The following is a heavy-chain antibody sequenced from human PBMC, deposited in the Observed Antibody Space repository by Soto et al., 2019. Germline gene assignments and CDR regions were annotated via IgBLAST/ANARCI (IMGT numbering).Heavy chain of an antibody. V-gene: IGHV1-2*04. CDR3: ARARRYYDFWSGYPRPYYFDY. D-gene: IGHD3-3*01. J-gene: IGHJ4*02. CDR1: GYTFTGYY. Sequence: ASVKVSCKASGYTFTGYYMHWVRQAPGQGLEWMGWINPNSGGTNYAQKFQGWVTMTRDTSISTAYMELRSLRSDDTAVYYCARARRYYDFWSGYPRPYYFDYWGQGTLVTVSS. CDR2: INPNSGGT.